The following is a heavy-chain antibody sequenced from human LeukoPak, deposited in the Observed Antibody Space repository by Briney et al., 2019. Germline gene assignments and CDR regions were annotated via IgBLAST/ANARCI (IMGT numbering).Heavy chain of an antibody. J-gene: IGHJ4*02. Sequence: NPSETLSLTCTVSGGSISSYYWSWIRQPPGKGLEWIGYIYYSGSTHYNPSINSRVPMSIDTSKNQFSLKLSSVAAADTAVYYCARWSGYALDWGQGTLVTVSS. CDR2: IYYSGST. V-gene: IGHV4-59*01. CDR1: GGSISSYY. D-gene: IGHD2-2*01. CDR3: ARWSGYALD.